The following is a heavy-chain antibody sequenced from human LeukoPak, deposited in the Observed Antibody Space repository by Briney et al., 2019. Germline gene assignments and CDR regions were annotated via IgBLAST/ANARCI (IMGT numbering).Heavy chain of an antibody. Sequence: GAAVRVSCKESGGTFIIYDISWGGQAPGGGGERRGGIIAIFGTANYTQKFQGRVTITADESTSTAYMELSSLSSEDTAVYYCARDSVQRDAFHLWRQGPMVTVSS. CDR3: ARDSVQRDAFHL. CDR2: IIAIFGTA. V-gene: IGHV1-69*01. J-gene: IGHJ3*01. D-gene: IGHD1-1*01. CDR1: GGTFIIYD.